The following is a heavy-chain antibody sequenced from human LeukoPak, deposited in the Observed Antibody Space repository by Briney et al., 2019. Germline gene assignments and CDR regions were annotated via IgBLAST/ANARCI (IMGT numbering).Heavy chain of an antibody. CDR2: INPNSGGT. J-gene: IGHJ1*01. CDR3: ARSGLTRRGPTRGYFQH. V-gene: IGHV1-2*02. Sequence: GASVKVSCKASGYTFTGYYMHWVRQAPGQGLEWMGWINPNSGGTNYAQKFQGRVTMTRDTSISTAYMELSRLRSDDKAVYYCARSGLTRRGPTRGYFQHWGQGTLVTVSS. CDR1: GYTFTGYY. D-gene: IGHD3-10*01.